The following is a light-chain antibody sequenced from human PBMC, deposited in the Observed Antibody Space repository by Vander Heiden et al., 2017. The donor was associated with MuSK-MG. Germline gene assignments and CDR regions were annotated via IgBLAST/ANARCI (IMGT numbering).Light chain of an antibody. CDR1: LSLLDSSNNKNY. CDR2: WAF. J-gene: IGKJ3*01. V-gene: IGKV4-1*01. Sequence: VVMTQSPDSLAVSLGERATINCKSSLSLLDSSNNKNYLAWYQKKAGQSPKLLFYWAFTRESGVPDRFSGSGSGTDFTLTISSLQAEDVAVYYFQKDDVSPFTFGHGTRVDIK. CDR3: QKDDVSPFT.